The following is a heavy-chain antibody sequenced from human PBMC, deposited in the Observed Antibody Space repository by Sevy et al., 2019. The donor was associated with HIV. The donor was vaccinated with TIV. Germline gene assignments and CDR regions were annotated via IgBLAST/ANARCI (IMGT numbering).Heavy chain of an antibody. CDR2: ISRYNA. D-gene: IGHD1-26*01. CDR3: ARAPSGSQGPGQYFQH. Sequence: ASVKVSCKASGYTFENYGLGWVRQAPGQGLEGMGWISRYNANYAQIPQGRATMTTDTSTSTAYMELRSLRSDDTAVYYCARAPSGSQGPGQYFQHWGQGTLVTVSS. J-gene: IGHJ1*01. V-gene: IGHV1-18*01. CDR1: GYTFENYG.